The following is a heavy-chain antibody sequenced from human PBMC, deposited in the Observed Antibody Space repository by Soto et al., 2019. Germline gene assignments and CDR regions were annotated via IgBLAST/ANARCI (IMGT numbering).Heavy chain of an antibody. CDR2: IHYSGST. D-gene: IGHD3-10*01. CDR1: GGSISSNY. V-gene: IGHV4-59*01. J-gene: IGHJ6*02. CDR3: ARGRRYYGSGSYWYV. Sequence: SETLSLTCTVTGGSISSNYWSWTRQPPGKGLEWIGYIHYSGSTNYNPSLKSRVTISVDMSKNQLSLKLRSVTAADTAVYYCARGRRYYGSGSYWYVWGQGTTVT.